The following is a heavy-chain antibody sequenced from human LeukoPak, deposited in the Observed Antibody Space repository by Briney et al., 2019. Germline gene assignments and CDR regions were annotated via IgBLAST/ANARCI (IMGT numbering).Heavy chain of an antibody. D-gene: IGHD6-13*01. V-gene: IGHV3-21*01. J-gene: IGHJ4*02. CDR3: ARDRTAAGTDY. Sequence: GGSQRLSCAASGSTFSSYSMNWVRQAPGKGLEWVSSISSSSSYIYYADSVKGRFTISRDNAKNSLYLQMNSLRAEDTAVYYCARDRTAAGTDYWGQGTLVTVSS. CDR1: GSTFSSYS. CDR2: ISSSSSYI.